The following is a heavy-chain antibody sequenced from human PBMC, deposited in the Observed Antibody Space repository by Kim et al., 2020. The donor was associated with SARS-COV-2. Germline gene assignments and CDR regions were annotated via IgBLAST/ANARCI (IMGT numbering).Heavy chain of an antibody. Sequence: GGSLRLSCAASGFSFRNYWMSWVRQAPGKGLEWVAMNKGDGSEGHYADSVKGRFTMSRDNAKNSLYLQMNSLRTEDTAIYYCAGVDSVQVPVGIWGQGTMVTVSS. CDR1: GFSFRNYW. D-gene: IGHD1-26*01. CDR3: AGVDSVQVPVGI. J-gene: IGHJ4*02. V-gene: IGHV3-7*01. CDR2: NKGDGSEG.